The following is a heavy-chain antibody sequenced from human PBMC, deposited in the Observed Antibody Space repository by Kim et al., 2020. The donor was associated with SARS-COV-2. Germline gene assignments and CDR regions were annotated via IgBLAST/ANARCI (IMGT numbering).Heavy chain of an antibody. V-gene: IGHV3-30*18. D-gene: IGHD5-18*01. CDR3: AKQAGYMGGLYSYY. CDR2: ISFGGSDK. J-gene: IGHJ4*02. CDR1: GFTFSSFG. Sequence: GGSLRLSCATSGFTFSSFGIHWVRQAPGKGLEWVAFISFGGSDKYYRDSVKGRFTMSRDNSKNTLYLHLNSLRAEDTAVYYCAKQAGYMGGLYSYYWCQG.